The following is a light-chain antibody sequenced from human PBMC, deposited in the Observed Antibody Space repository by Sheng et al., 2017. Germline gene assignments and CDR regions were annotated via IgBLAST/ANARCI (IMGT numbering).Light chain of an antibody. CDR1: KLGDKY. CDR3: QAWDSSTAHVV. J-gene: IGLJ2*01. Sequence: SVTSGQTASITCSGDKLGDKYACWYQQKPGQSPVLVIYQDSKRPSGIPERFSGSNSGNTATLTISGTQAMDEADYYCQAWDSSTAHVVFGGGTKLTVL. V-gene: IGLV3-1*01. CDR2: QDS.